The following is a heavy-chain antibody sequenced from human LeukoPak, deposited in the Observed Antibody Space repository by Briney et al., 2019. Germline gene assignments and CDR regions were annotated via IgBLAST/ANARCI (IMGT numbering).Heavy chain of an antibody. CDR2: IYSSGST. CDR3: ARHLKVGSATHDAFDI. J-gene: IGHJ3*02. D-gene: IGHD2-15*01. V-gene: IGHV4-59*08. CDR1: GDSISSYY. Sequence: PSETLSLTCTVSGDSISSYYWSWIRQPPGKGLKWIEYIYSSGSTNYNPSLKSRVTISLDTSKNQFSLKLTSVTAADTAVYYCARHLKVGSATHDAFDIWGQGTMVTVSS.